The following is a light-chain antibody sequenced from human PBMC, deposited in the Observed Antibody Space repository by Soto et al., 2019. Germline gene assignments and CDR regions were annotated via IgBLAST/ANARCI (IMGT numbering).Light chain of an antibody. CDR1: QSISTW. CDR3: QQYNSYPYT. Sequence: DIQMTQSPSTLSASVGDRVTITCRASQSISTWLAWYQQKPGKAPKLLIYKASSLQSGVPSRFSGSGSGTEFTLTISSLQPDDFATYYCQQYNSYPYTFGQGTRLEIK. CDR2: KAS. V-gene: IGKV1-5*03. J-gene: IGKJ2*01.